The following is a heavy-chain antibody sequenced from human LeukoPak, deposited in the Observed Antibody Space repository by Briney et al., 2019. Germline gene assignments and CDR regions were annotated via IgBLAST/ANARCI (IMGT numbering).Heavy chain of an antibody. CDR3: ARGHDSSGYYYVY. CDR1: GGSISSYY. J-gene: IGHJ4*02. V-gene: IGHV4-59*01. Sequence: SETLSLTCTVSGGSISSYYWSWIRQPPGKGLEWIGYIYYSGSTNYNPSLKSRVTISVDTSKNQFSLKLSSVTAADTAVYYCARGHDSSGYYYVYWGQGTLVTVSS. D-gene: IGHD3-22*01. CDR2: IYYSGST.